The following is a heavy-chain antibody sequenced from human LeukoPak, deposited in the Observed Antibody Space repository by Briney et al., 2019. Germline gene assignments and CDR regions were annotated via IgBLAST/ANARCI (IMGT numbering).Heavy chain of an antibody. CDR1: GYTFTSYY. J-gene: IGHJ4*02. Sequence: ASVKVSCKASGYTFTSYYMHWLRQSPGQGLEWMGIINPSGGSTSYAKKFQGRVTMTRDTSTSQIYMELSSLRSEDTAVYSCARDPPRGYSVWGQGTLVTVSS. V-gene: IGHV1-46*01. CDR3: ARDPPRGYSV. CDR2: INPSGGST. D-gene: IGHD5-18*01.